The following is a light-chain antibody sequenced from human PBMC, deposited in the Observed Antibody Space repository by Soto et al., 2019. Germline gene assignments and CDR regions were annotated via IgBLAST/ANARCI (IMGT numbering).Light chain of an antibody. Sequence: DIQMTQSPSTLSASEGDRVTITCRASQSVSGWLAWFQQKPGRAPKLLIYKASSLESGVPSRFSGSGFGTEFTLTINSLQPDDFATYYCQQYNSYWTFGQGTKVEMK. CDR1: QSVSGW. J-gene: IGKJ1*01. V-gene: IGKV1-5*03. CDR3: QQYNSYWT. CDR2: KAS.